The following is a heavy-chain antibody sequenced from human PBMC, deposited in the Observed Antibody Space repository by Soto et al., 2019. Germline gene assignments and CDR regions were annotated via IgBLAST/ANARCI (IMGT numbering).Heavy chain of an antibody. Sequence: QVQLVQSGAEVKKPGASVKVSCKASGYTFTSYYMHWVRQAPGQGLEWMGIINPSGGSTSYAQKFQGRVTMTRDTSTSTVYMELSSLRSEDTAVYYCARDRPGYGILTGYQHYYYYYGMDVWGQGTTVTVSS. J-gene: IGHJ6*02. CDR2: INPSGGST. D-gene: IGHD3-9*01. CDR3: ARDRPGYGILTGYQHYYYYYGMDV. V-gene: IGHV1-46*01. CDR1: GYTFTSYY.